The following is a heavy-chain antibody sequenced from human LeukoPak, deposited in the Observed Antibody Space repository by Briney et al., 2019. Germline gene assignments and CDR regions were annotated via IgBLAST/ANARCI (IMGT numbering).Heavy chain of an antibody. J-gene: IGHJ4*02. CDR1: GGPFSGYY. CDR2: INHSGST. Sequence: AETLSLTCAVYGGPFSGYYWSWIRQPPGKGLEWIGEINHSGSTNYNASLKSRVTISVDTSKNLFSLKLSSVTAADTSVYYCARGFGDYGGNGGEEYDYWGQGTLVTVSS. D-gene: IGHD4-23*01. V-gene: IGHV4-34*01. CDR3: ARGFGDYGGNGGEEYDY.